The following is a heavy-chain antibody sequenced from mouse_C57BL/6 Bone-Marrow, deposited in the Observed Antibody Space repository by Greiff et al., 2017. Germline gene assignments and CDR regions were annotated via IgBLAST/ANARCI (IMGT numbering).Heavy chain of an antibody. CDR3: VERGGDFDY. CDR1: GYTFTSYW. V-gene: IGHV1-7*01. Sequence: VQLQQSGAELAKPGASVTMSCKASGYTFTSYWMHWVKQRPGQGLEWIGYINPSTGYTEYNQKFKDKATLTADKSSSTAYMQLSSLASEDSAVYFCVERGGDFDYWGQGTTLTVSS. CDR2: INPSTGYT. J-gene: IGHJ2*01.